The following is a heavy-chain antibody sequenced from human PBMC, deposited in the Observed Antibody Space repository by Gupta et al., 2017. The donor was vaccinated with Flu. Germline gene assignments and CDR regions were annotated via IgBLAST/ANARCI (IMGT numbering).Heavy chain of an antibody. V-gene: IGHV3-15*01. J-gene: IGHJ4*01. CDR3: TTGGLD. Sequence: RLSCAASGFNFNDAWMSWVRQAPGKGLECVGRIKSEAHGGATEYTAPVIGRFLISRDDSRATVSLQMNALKIEDTGVYYCTTGGLDWGHGTRVTVSS. CDR1: GFNFNDAW. CDR2: IKSEAHGGAT.